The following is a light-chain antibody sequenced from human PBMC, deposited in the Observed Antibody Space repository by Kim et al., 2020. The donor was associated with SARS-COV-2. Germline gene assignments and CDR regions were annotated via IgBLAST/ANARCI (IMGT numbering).Light chain of an antibody. J-gene: IGLJ3*02. V-gene: IGLV1-47*01. CDR2: RNN. CDR1: SSNIGSNY. Sequence: GQMVTISGSGGSSNIGSNYVYWYQQLPGTAPKLLIYRNNQRPSGVPDRFSGSKSGTSASLAISGLRSEDEADYYCAAWDDSLSGRVFGGGTQLTVL. CDR3: AAWDDSLSGRV.